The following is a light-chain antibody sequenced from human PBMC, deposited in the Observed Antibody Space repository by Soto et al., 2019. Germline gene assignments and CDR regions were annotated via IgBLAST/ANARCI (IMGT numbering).Light chain of an antibody. CDR3: QQSHSNPLS. CDR2: GAS. Sequence: DIQMTQSPSSLSASVGDRVTITCRASQSINTFLNWYQQKPGKAPQLLIFGASGLQSGVPSRFSGSGSGTDFTLRISSLQPEDSATYYCQQSHSNPLSFGGGTKVEIK. V-gene: IGKV1-39*01. J-gene: IGKJ4*01. CDR1: QSINTF.